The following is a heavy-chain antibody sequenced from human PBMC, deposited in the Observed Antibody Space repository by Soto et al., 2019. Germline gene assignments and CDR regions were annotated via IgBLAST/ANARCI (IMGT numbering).Heavy chain of an antibody. Sequence: GASVKVSCKASGYTFTSYGISWVRQAPGQGLEWMGWISAYNGNTNYAQKLQGRVTMTTDTSTSTAYMELRSLRSDDTAVYYCARDERQDCSSTSCYQALYYGMDVWGQGTTVTV. J-gene: IGHJ6*02. CDR2: ISAYNGNT. CDR1: GYTFTSYG. D-gene: IGHD2-2*01. CDR3: ARDERQDCSSTSCYQALYYGMDV. V-gene: IGHV1-18*01.